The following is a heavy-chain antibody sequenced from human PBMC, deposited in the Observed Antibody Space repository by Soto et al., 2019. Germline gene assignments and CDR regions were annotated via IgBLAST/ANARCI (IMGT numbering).Heavy chain of an antibody. Sequence: PGGSLRLSCAASGFTFSNAWMSWVRQAPGKGLEWVGCIKSKTDGGTTDYAAPVKGRFTISRDDSKNTLYLQMNSLKTEDTAVYYCTSRDEYDYIWGSYRLNYFDYWGQGTLVTVSS. V-gene: IGHV3-15*01. CDR2: IKSKTDGGTT. J-gene: IGHJ4*02. D-gene: IGHD3-16*02. CDR3: TSRDEYDYIWGSYRLNYFDY. CDR1: GFTFSNAW.